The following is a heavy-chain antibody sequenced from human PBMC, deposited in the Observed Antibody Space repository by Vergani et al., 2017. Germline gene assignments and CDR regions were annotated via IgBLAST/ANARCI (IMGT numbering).Heavy chain of an antibody. J-gene: IGHJ3*02. CDR1: GGSISSYY. V-gene: IGHV3-11*04. D-gene: IGHD2-2*03. Sequence: QVQLQESGPGLVKPSETLSLTCTVSGGSISSYYWSWIRQPPGKGLEWVSYISSSGSTIYYADSVKGRFTISRDNAKNSLYLQMNSLRAEDTAVYYCANGYCSSTSCLDAFDIWGQGTMVTVSS. CDR3: ANGYCSSTSCLDAFDI. CDR2: ISSSGSTI.